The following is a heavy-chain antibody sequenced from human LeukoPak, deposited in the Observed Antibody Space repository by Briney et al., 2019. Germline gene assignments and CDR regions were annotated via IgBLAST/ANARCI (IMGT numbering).Heavy chain of an antibody. D-gene: IGHD6-25*01. CDR1: GGSFSGYY. CDR3: ARGAVSNWFDP. V-gene: IGHV4-34*01. Sequence: SETLSLTCAVYGGSFSGYYWSWIRQPPGKGLEWIGEINHSGSTNYNPSLKHRVTISLDTSKNRFSLKLISETAADTAVYYCARGAVSNWFDPWGPGTLVTVSS. J-gene: IGHJ5*02. CDR2: INHSGST.